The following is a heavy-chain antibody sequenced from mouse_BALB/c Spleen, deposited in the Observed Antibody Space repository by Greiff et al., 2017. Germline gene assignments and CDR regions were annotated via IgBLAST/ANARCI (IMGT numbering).Heavy chain of an antibody. V-gene: IGHV3-2*02. Sequence: EVQLVESGPGLVKPSQSLSLTCTVTGYSITSDYAWNWIRQFPGNKLEWMGYISYSGSTSYNPSLKSRISITRDTSKNQFFLQLNSVTTEDTATYYCARKADGRYFDVWGAGTTVTVSS. D-gene: IGHD2-3*01. CDR3: ARKADGRYFDV. CDR1: GYSITSDYA. CDR2: ISYSGST. J-gene: IGHJ1*01.